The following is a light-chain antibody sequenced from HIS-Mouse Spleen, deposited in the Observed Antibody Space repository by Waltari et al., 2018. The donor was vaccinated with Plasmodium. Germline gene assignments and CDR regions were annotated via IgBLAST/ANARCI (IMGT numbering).Light chain of an antibody. Sequence: SYELTQPPSVSVSPGQTARITCSGDALPKKYAYWYQQKSVQAPVLVIYEDSKRPSGIPERFSCSRSGTMATLTISGAQVEDEADYYCYSTDSSGNHRVFGGGTKLTVL. CDR3: YSTDSSGNHRV. V-gene: IGLV3-10*01. J-gene: IGLJ3*02. CDR2: EDS. CDR1: ALPKKY.